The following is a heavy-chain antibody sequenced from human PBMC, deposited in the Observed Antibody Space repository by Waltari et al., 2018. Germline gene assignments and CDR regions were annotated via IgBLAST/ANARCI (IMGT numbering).Heavy chain of an antibody. D-gene: IGHD1-26*01. Sequence: QVQLLESGGGVVQPGRSLRLSCAASGFTFSTFGMHWVRQAPGKGPEWMAVISYDGNNKYYADSVKGRFTISRDNSKNRLYLQMNSLRAEDTAVYYCAKDSGSYYVGVGDENWSQGTLVTVSS. CDR1: GFTFSTFG. V-gene: IGHV3-30*18. CDR3: AKDSGSYYVGVGDEN. J-gene: IGHJ4*02. CDR2: ISYDGNNK.